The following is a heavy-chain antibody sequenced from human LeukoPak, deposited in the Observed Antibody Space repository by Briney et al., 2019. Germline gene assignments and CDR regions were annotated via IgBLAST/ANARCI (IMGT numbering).Heavy chain of an antibody. V-gene: IGHV1-46*01. CDR2: INPSSGST. J-gene: IGHJ4*02. CDR1: GYTFTRYY. D-gene: IGHD2/OR15-2a*01. CDR3: ATTDRVESLLLDY. Sequence: ASVKVSCKASGYTFTRYYIHWVRQAPGQGLEWMGIINPSSGSTSFTQKFQGRVTMARDTSTSTVYMELSSLRSEDTAVYYCATTDRVESLLLDYWGQGTLVTVSS.